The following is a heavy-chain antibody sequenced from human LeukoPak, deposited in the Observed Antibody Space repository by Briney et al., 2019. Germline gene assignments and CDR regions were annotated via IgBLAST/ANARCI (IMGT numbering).Heavy chain of an antibody. D-gene: IGHD5-18*01. V-gene: IGHV3-30*04. J-gene: IGHJ4*02. CDR2: ISYDGSNK. CDR1: GFTFSSYA. Sequence: GGSLRLSCAASGFTFSSYAMHWVRQAPGKGLEWVAVISYDGSNKYYADSVKGRFTISRDNSKNTLYLQMNSLRAEDTAVYYCAKGPRGYSYGYRGYFDYWGQGTLVTVSS. CDR3: AKGPRGYSYGYRGYFDY.